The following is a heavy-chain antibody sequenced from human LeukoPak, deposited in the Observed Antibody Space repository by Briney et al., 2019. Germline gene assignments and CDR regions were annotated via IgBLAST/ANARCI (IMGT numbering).Heavy chain of an antibody. CDR1: GFTFSNYW. V-gene: IGHV3-21*01. CDR3: ARDLADIVVVVAAAGAFDI. CDR2: ISSSSSYI. D-gene: IGHD2-15*01. Sequence: PGGSLRLSCAASGFTFSNYWMSWVRQAPGKGLEWVSSISSSSSYIYYADSVKGRFTISRDNAKNSLYLQMNSLRAEDTAVYYCARDLADIVVVVAAAGAFDIWGQGTMVTVSS. J-gene: IGHJ3*02.